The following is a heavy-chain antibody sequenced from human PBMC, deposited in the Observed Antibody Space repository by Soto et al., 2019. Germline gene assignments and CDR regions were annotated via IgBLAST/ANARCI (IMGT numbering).Heavy chain of an antibody. CDR2: IYHSGST. CDR3: ARGVSNYDFWSGYSHYYYYMDV. D-gene: IGHD3-3*01. CDR1: GGSISSSSYY. Sequence: SETLSLTCTVSGGSISSSSYYWGWIRQPPGKGLEWIGNIYHSGSTNYNPSLKSRVTISVDTSKSQFSLKLSSVTAADTAIYYCARGVSNYDFWSGYSHYYYYMDVWGKGTTVTVSS. J-gene: IGHJ6*03. V-gene: IGHV4-39*07.